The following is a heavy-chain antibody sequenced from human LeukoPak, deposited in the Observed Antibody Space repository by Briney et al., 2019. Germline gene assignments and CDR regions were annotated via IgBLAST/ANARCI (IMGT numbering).Heavy chain of an antibody. D-gene: IGHD1-26*01. Sequence: GGSLRLSCAASGFTFSSYSMNWVRQAPGNGLEWVSSISSSSSYIYYADSVKGRFTISRDNAKNSLYLQMNSLRAEDTAVYYCARPSYGELHFDYWGQGTLVTVSS. J-gene: IGHJ4*02. CDR3: ARPSYGELHFDY. V-gene: IGHV3-21*01. CDR2: ISSSSSYI. CDR1: GFTFSSYS.